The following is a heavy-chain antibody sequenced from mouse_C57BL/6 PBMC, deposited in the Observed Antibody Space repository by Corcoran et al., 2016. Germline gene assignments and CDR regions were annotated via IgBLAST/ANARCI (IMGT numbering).Heavy chain of an antibody. CDR1: GYTFTDYY. J-gene: IGHJ2*01. CDR2: INPNNGGT. V-gene: IGHV1-26*01. D-gene: IGHD1-1*01. Sequence: EVQLQQSGPELVKPGASVKISCKASGYTFTDYYMNWVKQSHGKSLEWIGDINPNNGGTSYNQKFKGKATLTVDKSSSTAYMELRSLTSEDSAVYYCARRLSYGSRIDYWGQGTTLTVSS. CDR3: ARRLSYGSRIDY.